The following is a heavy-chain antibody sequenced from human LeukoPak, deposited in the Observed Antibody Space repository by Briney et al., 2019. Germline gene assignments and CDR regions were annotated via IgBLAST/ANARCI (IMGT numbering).Heavy chain of an antibody. J-gene: IGHJ4*02. Sequence: GGSLRLSCAASGFTFSDYYMSWIRQAPGKGLEWLSYISSSGSSIYYAASVKGRFTISRDNAKNSLYLQMNSLRAEDTAVCYCARESRDTAMVEDYFDYWGQGTLVTVSS. V-gene: IGHV3-11*04. CDR1: GFTFSDYY. CDR2: ISSSGSSI. D-gene: IGHD5-18*01. CDR3: ARESRDTAMVEDYFDY.